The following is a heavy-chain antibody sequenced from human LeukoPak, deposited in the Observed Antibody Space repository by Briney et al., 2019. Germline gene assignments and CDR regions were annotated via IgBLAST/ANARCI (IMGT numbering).Heavy chain of an antibody. V-gene: IGHV3-30*18. Sequence: GGSLRLSCAASGFTFSSYGMHWVRQAPGKGLEWVAVISYDGSNKYYADSVKGRFTISRDSSKNTLYLQMNSLRAEDTAVYYCAKDPGGGSGSFDPLGDYWGQGTLVTVSS. J-gene: IGHJ4*02. CDR3: AKDPGGGSGSFDPLGDY. D-gene: IGHD3-10*01. CDR2: ISYDGSNK. CDR1: GFTFSSYG.